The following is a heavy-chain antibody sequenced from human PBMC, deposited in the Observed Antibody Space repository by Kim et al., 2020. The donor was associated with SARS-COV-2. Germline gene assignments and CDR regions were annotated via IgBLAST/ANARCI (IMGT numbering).Heavy chain of an antibody. D-gene: IGHD3-3*01. CDR3: ARTLFKRPEPFDY. Sequence: YAQRFQGRVTITADESTSTASMELSSLRSEDTAVYYCARTLFKRPEPFDYWGQGTLVTVSS. J-gene: IGHJ4*02. V-gene: IGHV1-69*01.